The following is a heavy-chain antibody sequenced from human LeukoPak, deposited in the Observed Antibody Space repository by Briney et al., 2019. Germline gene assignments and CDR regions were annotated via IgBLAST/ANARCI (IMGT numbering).Heavy chain of an antibody. J-gene: IGHJ4*02. D-gene: IGHD7-27*01. V-gene: IGHV3-23*01. CDR1: GFTFSSYA. Sequence: GESLRLSCAASGFTFSSYAMTWVRQAPGKGLEWVSVISGSGGSTNYADSVKGRFTISRDNSKNTLYLQMNSLRAEDTAVYYCANFLRTGDFRYFDYWGQGTLVTVSS. CDR2: ISGSGGST. CDR3: ANFLRTGDFRYFDY.